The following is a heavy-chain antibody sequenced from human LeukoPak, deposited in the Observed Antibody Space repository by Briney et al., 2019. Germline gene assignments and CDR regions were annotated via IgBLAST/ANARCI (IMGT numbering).Heavy chain of an antibody. CDR3: ARGAGIYYWYFDL. J-gene: IGHJ2*01. D-gene: IGHD1-26*01. Sequence: GGSLRLSCAASGFTFSNYGMHWVRQAPGKGLEWVTVVWYDGSSENYADSVKGRFTISRDNSNNTLYLEMNSLTAEDTAVYYCARGAGIYYWYFDLWGRGTQVTVSS. V-gene: IGHV3-33*01. CDR1: GFTFSNYG. CDR2: VWYDGSSE.